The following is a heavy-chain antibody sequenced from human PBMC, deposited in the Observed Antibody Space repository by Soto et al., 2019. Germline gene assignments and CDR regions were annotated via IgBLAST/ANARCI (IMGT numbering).Heavy chain of an antibody. J-gene: IGHJ4*02. CDR2: ITTKGDST. V-gene: IGHV3-64*02. CDR3: ARKNSGTYPFDF. Sequence: SGGSLRLSCAASGFTFSDYAMYWVRQAPGKGLEYVSAITTKGDSTYYADSVKGRFSISRDNSKNTLYLQMGCLRADDMAVYYCARKNSGTYPFDFWGQGTLVTVSS. D-gene: IGHD1-26*01. CDR1: GFTFSDYA.